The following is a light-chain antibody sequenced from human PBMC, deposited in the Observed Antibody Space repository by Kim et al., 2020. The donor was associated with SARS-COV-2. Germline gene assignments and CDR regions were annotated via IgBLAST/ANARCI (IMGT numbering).Light chain of an antibody. J-gene: IGKJ4*01. CDR1: QSVSSY. V-gene: IGKV3-11*01. CDR2: DAS. Sequence: EIVLTQSPATLSLSPGERATLSCRASQSVSSYLAWYQQKPGQAPRLLIYDASNRATGIPARFSGSGSGTDFTLTISSLEPEDFAVYYCQHRTLTFGGGTKVDIK. CDR3: QHRTLT.